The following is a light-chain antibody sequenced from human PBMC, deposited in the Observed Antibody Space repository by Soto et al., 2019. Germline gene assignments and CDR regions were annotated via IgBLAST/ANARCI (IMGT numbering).Light chain of an antibody. J-gene: IGKJ1*01. Sequence: VLTDATGTVSVSRGERPPLSCRASRIISTYFALYQQKAGQSPRLLXFGASIRDTGIQARFSGSGSRTEFTLTIGSLRSEDCAIYYCQQYKTWPGMFGQGTKWIS. CDR1: RIISTY. CDR2: GAS. V-gene: IGKV3-15*01. CDR3: QQYKTWPGM.